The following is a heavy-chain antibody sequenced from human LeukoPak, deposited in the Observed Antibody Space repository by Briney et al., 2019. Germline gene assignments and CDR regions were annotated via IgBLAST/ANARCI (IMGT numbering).Heavy chain of an antibody. CDR3: AKDREVAGMYYFDY. Sequence: GESLKISCAASGFTFSSYAMSWVRQAPGKGLEWVSAISGSGGSTYYADSVKGRFTISRDNSKNTLYLQMNSLRAEDTAVYYCAKDREVAGMYYFDYWGQGTLVTVPS. V-gene: IGHV3-23*01. CDR1: GFTFSSYA. D-gene: IGHD6-19*01. CDR2: ISGSGGST. J-gene: IGHJ4*02.